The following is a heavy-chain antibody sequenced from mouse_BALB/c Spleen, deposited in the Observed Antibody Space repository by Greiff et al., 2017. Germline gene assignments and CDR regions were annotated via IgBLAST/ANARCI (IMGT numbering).Heavy chain of an antibody. V-gene: IGHV1-82*01. CDR2: IYPGDGDT. J-gene: IGHJ4*01. Sequence: VKLMESGPELVKPGASVKISCKASGYAFSSSWMNWVKQRPGQGLEWIGRIYPGDGDTNYNGKFKGKATLTADKSSSTAYMQLSSLTSVDSAVYFCARSRYYGSSGDYAMDYWGQGTSVTVSS. CDR3: ARSRYYGSSGDYAMDY. D-gene: IGHD1-1*01. CDR1: GYAFSSSW.